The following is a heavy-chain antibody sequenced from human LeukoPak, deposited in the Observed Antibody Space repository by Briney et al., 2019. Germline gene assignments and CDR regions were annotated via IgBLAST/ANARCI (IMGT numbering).Heavy chain of an antibody. CDR1: GDSISRDGYY. CDR3: ARVISGGSHALDY. D-gene: IGHD3-16*01. Sequence: SETLSLTCTVSGDSISRDGYYWSWIRQPPGKGLEWIGYIYHSGGAYSSPSLKSRVTISVDKSKNQLSLSLNSVTAADTAVYYCARVISGGSHALDYWGQGTLVTVSS. CDR2: IYHSGGA. J-gene: IGHJ4*02. V-gene: IGHV4-61*08.